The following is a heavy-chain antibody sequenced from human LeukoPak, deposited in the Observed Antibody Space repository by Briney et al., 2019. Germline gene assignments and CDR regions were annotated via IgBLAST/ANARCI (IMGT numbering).Heavy chain of an antibody. D-gene: IGHD4-17*01. CDR2: ISSSGSTI. J-gene: IGHJ4*02. V-gene: IGHV3-48*03. CDR3: ARIRGYGDFLDY. Sequence: PGGSLRLSCAASGFTFSSYEMNWVRQAPGKGLEWVSYISSSGSTIYYADSVKGRFTISRDNAKNSLYLQMNSLRAEDTAVYYCARIRGYGDFLDYWGQGTLVTVSS. CDR1: GFTFSSYE.